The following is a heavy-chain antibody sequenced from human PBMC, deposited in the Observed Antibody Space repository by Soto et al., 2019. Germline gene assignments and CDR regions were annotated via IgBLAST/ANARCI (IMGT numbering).Heavy chain of an antibody. CDR3: ASWHGSGSYYNH. V-gene: IGHV4-34*01. CDR1: GGSFSGYD. Sequence: SETLSLTCAVYGGSFSGYDWSWIRQPPGKGLEWIGEINHSGSTNYNPSLKSRVTISVDTSKNQFSLKLSSVTAADTAVYYCASWHGSGSYYNHWGQGTLLTVSS. D-gene: IGHD3-10*01. CDR2: INHSGST. J-gene: IGHJ5*02.